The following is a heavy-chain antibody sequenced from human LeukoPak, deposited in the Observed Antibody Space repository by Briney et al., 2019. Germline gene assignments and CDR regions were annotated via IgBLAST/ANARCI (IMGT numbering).Heavy chain of an antibody. CDR2: IIPIFGTA. J-gene: IGHJ4*02. CDR3: ARAYYYYGSGEIDY. V-gene: IGHV1-69*05. Sequence: SVKVSCKASGGTFSSYAISWVRQAPGQGLERMGGIIPIFGTANYAQKFQGRVTITTDESTSTAYMELSSLRSEDTAVYYCARAYYYYGSGEIDYWGQGTLVTVSS. D-gene: IGHD3-10*01. CDR1: GGTFSSYA.